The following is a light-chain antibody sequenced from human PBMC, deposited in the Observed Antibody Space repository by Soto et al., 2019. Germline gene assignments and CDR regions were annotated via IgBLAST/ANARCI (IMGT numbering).Light chain of an antibody. CDR2: SNY. Sequence: QSAVTPPPSASGTPEQRVTISCSGISSNIGGNTVNWYQQLPGTAPKLLIYSNYQRPSGVPDRFSGSKSGTSASLAISGLQSEDEADYYCATWEDSLNGWVFGGGTKVTVL. CDR1: SSNIGGNT. CDR3: ATWEDSLNGWV. V-gene: IGLV1-44*01. J-gene: IGLJ3*02.